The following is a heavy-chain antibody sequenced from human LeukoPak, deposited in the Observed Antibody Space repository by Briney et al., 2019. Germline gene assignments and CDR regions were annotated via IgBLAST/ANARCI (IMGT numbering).Heavy chain of an antibody. D-gene: IGHD4-11*01. V-gene: IGHV3-74*01. CDR3: AKVRSGSSNWALQVFDY. CDR2: INTDGSST. Sequence: GGSLRLSCAASGFTFSNSWMYWVRQAPGKGLVWVSRINTDGSSTTYADSVKGRFTISRDNAKNTLYLQMNTLRAEDTAVYYCAKVRSGSSNWALQVFDYWGQGALVTVSS. J-gene: IGHJ4*02. CDR1: GFTFSNSW.